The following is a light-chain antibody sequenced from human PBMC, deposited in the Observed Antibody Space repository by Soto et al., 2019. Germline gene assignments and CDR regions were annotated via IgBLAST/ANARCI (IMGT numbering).Light chain of an antibody. CDR1: SRDVGGYNY. CDR2: EVS. CDR3: SSYAGSTV. V-gene: IGLV2-8*01. Sequence: QSALTQPPSASGSPGQSVTISCTGTSRDVGGYNYVSWYQQHPGKAPKLMIYEVSKRPSGVPDRFSGSKSGNTASLTVSGLQAEDGAYYYCSSYAGSTVFGGGTKRTVL. J-gene: IGLJ2*01.